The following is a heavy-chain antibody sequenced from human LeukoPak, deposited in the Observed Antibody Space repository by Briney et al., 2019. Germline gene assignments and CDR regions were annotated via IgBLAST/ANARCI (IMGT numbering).Heavy chain of an antibody. Sequence: PGGSLRLSCAASGFTVSTNYMGWVRHAPGKGLEWVSVIYSDGRTYYADSVKGRFTISRDNSKNTLYLQMNSLRAEDTAVYYCARDSGRFDVFDIWGQGTMVTVSS. V-gene: IGHV3-53*01. J-gene: IGHJ3*02. CDR2: IYSDGRT. CDR3: ARDSGRFDVFDI. CDR1: GFTVSTNY. D-gene: IGHD3-10*01.